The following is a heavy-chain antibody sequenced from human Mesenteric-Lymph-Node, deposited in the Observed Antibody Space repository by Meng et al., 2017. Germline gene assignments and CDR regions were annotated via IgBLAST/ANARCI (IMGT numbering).Heavy chain of an antibody. CDR1: GFTFSSYA. D-gene: IGHD1-26*01. V-gene: IGHV3-30*04. Sequence: GESLKISWAASGFTFSSYAMHWVRQAPGKGLVWVAVISYDGSNKYYADSVKGRFTISRDNSKNTLYLQMNSLRAEDTAVYYCARDIVLGRWELLLWGPGTLVTVSS. CDR2: ISYDGSNK. CDR3: ARDIVLGRWELLL. J-gene: IGHJ4*02.